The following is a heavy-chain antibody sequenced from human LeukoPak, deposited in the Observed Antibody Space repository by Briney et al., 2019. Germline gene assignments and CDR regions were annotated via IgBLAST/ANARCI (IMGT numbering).Heavy chain of an antibody. CDR3: ARLGGWYYFDY. V-gene: IGHV4-59*01. Sequence: SETLSLTCTVSGVSISSYHWSWIRQPPGKGLEWIGYIYYSGSTNYNPSLKSRVTISIDTSKNQFSLKLSSVTAADTAVYYCARLGGWYYFDYWGQGTLVTVSS. CDR2: IYYSGST. J-gene: IGHJ4*02. CDR1: GVSISSYH. D-gene: IGHD6-19*01.